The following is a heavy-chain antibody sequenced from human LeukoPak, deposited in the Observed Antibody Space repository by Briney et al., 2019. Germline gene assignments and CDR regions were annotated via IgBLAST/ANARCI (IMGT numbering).Heavy chain of an antibody. CDR2: IKQDGSEK. V-gene: IGHV3-7*01. D-gene: IGHD2-2*01. CDR1: GFTFSSYE. Sequence: GGSLRLSCAASGFTFSSYEMNWVRQAPGKGLEWVANIKQDGSEKYYVDSVKGRFTISRDNAKNSLYLQMNSLRAEDTAVYYCARGGPGYCSSSSCYGLYHFDYWGQGTLVTVSS. J-gene: IGHJ4*02. CDR3: ARGGPGYCSSSSCYGLYHFDY.